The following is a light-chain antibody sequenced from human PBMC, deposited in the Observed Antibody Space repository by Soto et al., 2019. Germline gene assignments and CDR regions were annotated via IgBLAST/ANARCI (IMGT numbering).Light chain of an antibody. J-gene: IGLJ1*01. V-gene: IGLV2-11*01. Sequence: QSALTQPRSVSGSPGQSVTISCTGTSSDVGGYNYVSWYQQHPGKAPKLMIYDVSKRPSGVPDRFSGFKSGNTASLTISGLQAEDEADYYCCSYAGSYTYVFGTGTKLTV. CDR3: CSYAGSYTYV. CDR1: SSDVGGYNY. CDR2: DVS.